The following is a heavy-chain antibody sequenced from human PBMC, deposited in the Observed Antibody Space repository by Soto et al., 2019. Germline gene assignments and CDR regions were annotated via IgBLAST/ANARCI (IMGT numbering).Heavy chain of an antibody. J-gene: IGHJ5*02. CDR1: GDSISSNNNY. V-gene: IGHV4-30-4*01. D-gene: IGHD5-18*01. CDR2: ISYSGTS. Sequence: QVQLQESGPGLVTPSQTLSLTCTVSGDSISSNNNYWSWIRQPPGGGLEWIGFISYSGTSSYSRYLHGRLAISLDTATTQFSLSLRSVTAAYTAVYYCARGRGYSYGLDPWWQGTLGSVSS. CDR3: ARGRGYSYGLDP.